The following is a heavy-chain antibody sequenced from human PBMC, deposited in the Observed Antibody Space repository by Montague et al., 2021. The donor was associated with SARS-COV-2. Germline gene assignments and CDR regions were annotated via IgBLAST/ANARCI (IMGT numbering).Heavy chain of an antibody. CDR1: GGSISTSSYY. D-gene: IGHD5-18*01. Sequence: SETLSLTCTVSGGSISTSSYYWGRIPQPPGKGLECIGSIYYSGSTYPNPSLKSRVTISVDTSKNQFSLKLSSVTAADTAVYYCARGIRRKWIQLWVGSGFDYWGPGTLVTVSS. CDR3: ARGIRRKWIQLWVGSGFDY. CDR2: IYYSGST. V-gene: IGHV4-39*07. J-gene: IGHJ4*02.